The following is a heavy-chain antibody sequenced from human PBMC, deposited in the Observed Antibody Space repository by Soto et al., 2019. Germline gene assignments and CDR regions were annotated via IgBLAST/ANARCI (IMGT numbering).Heavy chain of an antibody. Sequence: VQVLESGGGLVQPGGSLRLSCSVSGFAFDGFTMSWVRQAPGKGLEWVSSISGSATRTYYADSVQGRFTISRDNSKSKLYPHMNCMRVEGPAEYYCARGGVGTTGGFDFWGQGTLVAVSS. V-gene: IGHV3-23*01. J-gene: IGHJ4*02. CDR2: ISGSATRT. CDR1: GFAFDGFT. CDR3: ARGGVGTTGGFDF. D-gene: IGHD3-3*01.